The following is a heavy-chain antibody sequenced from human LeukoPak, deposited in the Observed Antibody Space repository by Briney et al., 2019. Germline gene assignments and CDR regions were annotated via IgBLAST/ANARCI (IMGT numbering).Heavy chain of an antibody. D-gene: IGHD3-22*01. CDR3: AAVRYYDSSGYPPGAFDI. CDR2: ISYDGSNK. Sequence: GGSLRLSCSASGFTSSSYAMHWVRQAPGKGLEWVAVISYDGSNKYYADSVKGRFTISRDNSKNTLYLQMNSLRAEDTAVYYCAAVRYYDSSGYPPGAFDIWGQGTMVTVSS. CDR1: GFTSSSYA. J-gene: IGHJ3*02. V-gene: IGHV3-30-3*01.